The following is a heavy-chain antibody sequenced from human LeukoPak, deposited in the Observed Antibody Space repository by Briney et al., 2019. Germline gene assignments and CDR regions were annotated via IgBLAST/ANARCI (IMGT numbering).Heavy chain of an antibody. CDR1: GGSISSYY. CDR3: ARGLMLSSSRSGAFDI. V-gene: IGHV4-59*01. Sequence: SETLSLTCTVSGGSISSYYWSWIRQPPGKGLEWIGYIYYSGSTNYNPSLKSRVTISVDTSKNQFSLKLSSVTAADTAVYYCARGLMLSSSRSGAFDIWGHGTMVTVSS. CDR2: IYYSGST. J-gene: IGHJ3*02. D-gene: IGHD6-6*01.